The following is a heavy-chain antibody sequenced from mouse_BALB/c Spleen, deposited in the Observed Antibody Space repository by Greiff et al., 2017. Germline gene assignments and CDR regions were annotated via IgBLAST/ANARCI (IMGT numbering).Heavy chain of an antibody. J-gene: IGHJ4*01. CDR2: IYPGDGST. CDR1: GYTFTSYY. CDR3: ARSYDGYYRAMDY. D-gene: IGHD2-3*01. Sequence: QVQLQQSGPELVKPGASVKMSCKASGYTFTSYYIHWVKQRPGQGLEWIGWIYPGDGSTKYNEKFKGKTTLTADKSSSTAYMLLSSLTSEDSAIYFCARSYDGYYRAMDYWGQGTSVTVSA. V-gene: IGHV1S56*01.